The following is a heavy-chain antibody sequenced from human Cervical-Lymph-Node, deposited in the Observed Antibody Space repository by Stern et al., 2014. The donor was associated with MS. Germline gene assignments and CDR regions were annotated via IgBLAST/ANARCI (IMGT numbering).Heavy chain of an antibody. CDR1: GYTFTGYY. Sequence: MQLVESGAEVKKPGASVKVSCKASGYTFTGYYMHWVRQAPGQGLEWMGWINPNSGGTNYAQKFQGRVTMTRDTSISTAYMELSRLRSDDTAVYYCARVLRRNWNDVPSNVCLGYWGQGTLVTVSS. CDR2: INPNSGGT. CDR3: ARVLRRNWNDVPSNVCLGY. J-gene: IGHJ4*02. V-gene: IGHV1-2*02. D-gene: IGHD1-1*01.